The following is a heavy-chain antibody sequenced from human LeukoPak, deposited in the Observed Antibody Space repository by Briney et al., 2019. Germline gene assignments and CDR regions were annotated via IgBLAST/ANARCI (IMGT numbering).Heavy chain of an antibody. J-gene: IGHJ6*03. CDR3: AKAASVDTIDNNYYMDV. D-gene: IGHD1-14*01. V-gene: IGHV3-23*01. CDR1: GLTFNDFA. Sequence: GGSLRLSCAASGLTFNDFAMRWLRQVTGKGLEWVSATTGDGEDTYYAVSVRGRFTISRDNSKNTLYLQLNSLRVDDTAVYYCAKAASVDTIDNNYYMDVWGKGTTVTVSS. CDR2: TTGDGEDT.